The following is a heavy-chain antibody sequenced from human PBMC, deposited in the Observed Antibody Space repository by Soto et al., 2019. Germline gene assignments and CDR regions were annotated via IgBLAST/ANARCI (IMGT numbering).Heavy chain of an antibody. D-gene: IGHD2-21*01. CDR3: ASIKYDVVAGPVWFDL. CDR2: SYHSGKT. V-gene: IGHV4-30-2*01. J-gene: IGHJ5*02. Sequence: SETLSLTCAVSGGAITSGGFYWGWIGQPQGQGLEWIGYSYHSGKTYYNPSLKGRVNISLDHPRNPFYLRLNSVNDADTPAYSCASIKYDVVAGPVWFDLWGKGNLITVSS. CDR1: GGAITSGGFY.